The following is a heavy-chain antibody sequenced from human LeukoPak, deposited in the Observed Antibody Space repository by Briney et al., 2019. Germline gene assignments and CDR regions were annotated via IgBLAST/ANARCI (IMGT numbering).Heavy chain of an antibody. CDR1: GFTFSSYA. Sequence: GGSLRLSCTASGFTFSSYAMNWVRQAPGKGLEWVSGIGAGGTFTYYADSVKGRFTIFRDNSRNTLYLQMNSLRADDTAVYYCAKDLDCTSSGYYFDYWGQGTLVTVSS. CDR3: AKDLDCTSSGYYFDY. J-gene: IGHJ4*02. CDR2: IGAGGTFT. V-gene: IGHV3-23*01. D-gene: IGHD2-21*02.